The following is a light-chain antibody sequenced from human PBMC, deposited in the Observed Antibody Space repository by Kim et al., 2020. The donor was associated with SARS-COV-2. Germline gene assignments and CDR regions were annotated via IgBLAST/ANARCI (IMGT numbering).Light chain of an antibody. CDR3: SSYTSSSTWV. J-gene: IGLJ3*02. CDR1: SSGVGGYNY. Sequence: GQSVTISGTGTSSGVGGYNYVSWYQQHPGKAPKLMVYDVSQRPSGVSNRFSGSKSGNTASLTISGLQAEDEADYYCSSYTSSSTWVFGGGTQLTVL. V-gene: IGLV2-14*04. CDR2: DVS.